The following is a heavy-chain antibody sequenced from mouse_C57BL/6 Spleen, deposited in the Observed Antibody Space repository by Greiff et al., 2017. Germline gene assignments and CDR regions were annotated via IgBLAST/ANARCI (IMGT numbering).Heavy chain of an antibody. Sequence: VQLKESGPGLVKPSPSLSLTCSVTGYSITSGYYWNWIRQFPGNKLEWMGYISYDGSNNYNPSLKNRISITRDTSENQFFLKLNSVTTEDTATYYGTYYSNPDLSWFAYWGQGTLVTVSA. CDR2: ISYDGSN. J-gene: IGHJ3*01. CDR3: TYYSNPDLSWFAY. V-gene: IGHV3-6*01. CDR1: GYSITSGYY. D-gene: IGHD2-5*01.